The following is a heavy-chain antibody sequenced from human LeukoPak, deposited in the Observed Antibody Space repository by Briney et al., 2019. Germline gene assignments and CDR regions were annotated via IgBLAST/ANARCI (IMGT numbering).Heavy chain of an antibody. Sequence: GGSLRLSCAASGFTVSSNYMSWVRQAPEKGLEWVSVIYSGGSTYYADSVKGRFTISRDNSKNTLYLQMNSLRAEDTAVYYCAMGKTYYYDSSGDNWGQGTLVTVSS. V-gene: IGHV3-66*01. CDR1: GFTVSSNY. CDR2: IYSGGST. CDR3: AMGKTYYYDSSGDN. D-gene: IGHD3-22*01. J-gene: IGHJ4*02.